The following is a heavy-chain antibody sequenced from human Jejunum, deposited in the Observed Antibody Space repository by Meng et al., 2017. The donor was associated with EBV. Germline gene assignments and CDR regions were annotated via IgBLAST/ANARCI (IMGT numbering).Heavy chain of an antibody. Sequence: EVQLLEAGGGLAQPGGFLRLSCVASGFTFNSFAMNWVRQAPGKGLEWVASISGSGDSTEYADSVKGRFTISRDNSKNTLYVQMNILRVEDTAVYYCAKGGWGTVFDYWGQGPLVTVSS. D-gene: IGHD3-16*01. V-gene: IGHV3-23*01. CDR3: AKGGWGTVFDY. J-gene: IGHJ4*02. CDR2: ISGSGDST. CDR1: GFTFNSFA.